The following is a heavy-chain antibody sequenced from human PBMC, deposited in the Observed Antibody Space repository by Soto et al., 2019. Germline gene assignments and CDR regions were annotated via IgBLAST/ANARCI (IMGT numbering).Heavy chain of an antibody. CDR3: ARDRAPPLFLVGATTYYYYYGMDV. J-gene: IGHJ6*02. V-gene: IGHV4-4*02. CDR2: IYHSGST. D-gene: IGHD1-26*01. Sequence: PSETLSLTCAVSGGSISSSNWWSWVRQPPGKGLEWIGEIYHSGSTNYNPSLKSRVTISVDKSKNQFSLKLSSVTAADTAVYYCARDRAPPLFLVGATTYYYYYGMDVWGQGTTVTVSS. CDR1: GGSISSSNW.